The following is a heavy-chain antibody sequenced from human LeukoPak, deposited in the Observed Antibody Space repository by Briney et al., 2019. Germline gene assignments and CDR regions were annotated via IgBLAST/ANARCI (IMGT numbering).Heavy chain of an antibody. CDR1: GGSFSGYY. CDR3: ARGFVTIFEPRRSYFDY. CDR2: INHSGST. V-gene: IGHV4-34*01. Sequence: SETLSLTCAVYGGSFSGYYWSWIRQPPGKGLEWIGEINHSGSTNYNPSLKSRVTISVDTSKNQFSLKLSSVTAADTAVYYCARGFVTIFEPRRSYFDYWGQGTLVTVSS. J-gene: IGHJ4*02. D-gene: IGHD3-9*01.